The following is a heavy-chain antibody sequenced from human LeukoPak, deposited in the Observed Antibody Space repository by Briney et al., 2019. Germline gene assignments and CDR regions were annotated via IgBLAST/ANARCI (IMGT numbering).Heavy chain of an antibody. CDR2: ISPYNDDT. CDR3: ARSGSGYNPIDF. CDR1: GYTFSSSG. Sequence: GASVKVSCKASGYTFSSSGISWVRQAPGQGLEWMGWISPYNDDTRYEQTLQGRVTMTTDTSTSTVYMELRSLRSDDTAVYYCARSGSGYNPIDFWGQGTRVTVPS. V-gene: IGHV1-18*01. D-gene: IGHD5-12*01. J-gene: IGHJ4*02.